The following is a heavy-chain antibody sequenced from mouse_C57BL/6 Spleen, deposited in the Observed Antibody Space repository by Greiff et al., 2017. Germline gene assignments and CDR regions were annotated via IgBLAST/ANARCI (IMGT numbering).Heavy chain of an antibody. CDR2: INPGSGGT. V-gene: IGHV1-54*01. D-gene: IGHD2-5*01. J-gene: IGHJ2*01. CDR3: AREDYYSNYYFDD. Sequence: VKLMESGAELVRPGTSVKVSCKASGYAFTNYLLEWVKQRPGQGLEWIGVINPGSGGTNYNEKFKGKATLTADKSSSTAYMQLSSLTSEDSAVYFCAREDYYSNYYFDDWGQGTTLTVSS. CDR1: GYAFTNYL.